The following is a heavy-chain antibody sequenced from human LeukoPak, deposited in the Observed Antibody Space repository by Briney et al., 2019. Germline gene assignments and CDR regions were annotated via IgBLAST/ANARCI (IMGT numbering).Heavy chain of an antibody. D-gene: IGHD3-22*01. CDR1: GGTFSSYA. J-gene: IGHJ3*02. CDR3: ASPSSGYSIRDDAFDI. V-gene: IGHV1-69*13. CDR2: IIPIFGTA. Sequence: ASVKVSCKASGGTFSSYAISWVRQAPGQGLEWMGGIIPIFGTANYAQKFQGRVTITADESTSTAYMELSSLRSEDTAVYYCASPSSGYSIRDDAFDIWGQGTMVTVSS.